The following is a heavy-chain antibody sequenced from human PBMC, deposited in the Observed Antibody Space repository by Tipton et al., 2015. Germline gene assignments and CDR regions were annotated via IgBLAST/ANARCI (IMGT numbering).Heavy chain of an antibody. J-gene: IGHJ4*02. CDR1: GGSFSDYY. Sequence: TLSLTCTVSGGSFSDYYWGWIRQPPGKGLEWIGSISHSGNTYYNPSLKSRVTMSRDTSKNQFSLKLTSVTAADTAAYYCARGELLEFDSWGQGTLVTVSS. V-gene: IGHV4-38-2*02. D-gene: IGHD1-26*01. CDR2: ISHSGNT. CDR3: ARGELLEFDS.